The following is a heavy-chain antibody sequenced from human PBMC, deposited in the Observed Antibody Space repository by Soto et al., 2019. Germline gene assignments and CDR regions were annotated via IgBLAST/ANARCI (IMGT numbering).Heavy chain of an antibody. Sequence: SETLSLTCTVSGGSISSYYWSWIRQPPGKGLEWIGYIYYSGSTNYNPSLKSRVTISVDTSKNQFSLKLSSVTAADTAVYYCARDRGYSGYDTGMDVWGQGTTVTVS. CDR2: IYYSGST. D-gene: IGHD5-12*01. V-gene: IGHV4-59*01. J-gene: IGHJ6*02. CDR1: GGSISSYY. CDR3: ARDRGYSGYDTGMDV.